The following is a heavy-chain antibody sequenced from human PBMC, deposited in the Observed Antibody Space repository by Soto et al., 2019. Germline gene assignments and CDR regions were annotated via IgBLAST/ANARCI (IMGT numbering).Heavy chain of an antibody. CDR1: GGSISSGGYY. D-gene: IGHD3-22*01. Sequence: SETLSLTCTVSGGSISSGGYYWSWIRQHPGKGLEWIGYIYYSGSTYYNPSLKSRVTISVDTSKNQFSLKLSSVTAADTAVYDWARGQAYYDSSGYPDAFDIWGQGTMVTVSS. J-gene: IGHJ3*02. CDR2: IYYSGST. V-gene: IGHV4-31*03. CDR3: ARGQAYYDSSGYPDAFDI.